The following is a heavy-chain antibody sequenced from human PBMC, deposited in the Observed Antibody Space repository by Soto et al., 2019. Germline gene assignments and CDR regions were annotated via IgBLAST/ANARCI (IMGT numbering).Heavy chain of an antibody. CDR3: ARGYIYGWAYYGMDV. CDR2: INHSGST. Sequence: SETLSLTCAVYGGSFSGYYWSWIRQPPGKGLEWIGEINHSGSTNYNPSLKSRVTISVDTSKNQFSLKLSSVTAADTAVYYCARGYIYGWAYYGMDVWGQGTTVTGSS. J-gene: IGHJ6*02. V-gene: IGHV4-34*01. CDR1: GGSFSGYY. D-gene: IGHD5-18*01.